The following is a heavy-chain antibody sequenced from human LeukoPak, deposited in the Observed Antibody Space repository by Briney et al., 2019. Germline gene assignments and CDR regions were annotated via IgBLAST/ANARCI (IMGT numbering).Heavy chain of an antibody. CDR3: ARRQGTTLNFDY. V-gene: IGHV1-18*01. CDR1: GYTFSSYG. Sequence: ASVKVSCKASGYTFSSYGFSWVRQAPAQGLEWMGWINAYNGNTNYAQNVQGRVTMTTDTSTSTAYMELRSLRSDNTAVYYCARRQGTTLNFDYWGQGTLVTVSS. D-gene: IGHD1-1*01. CDR2: INAYNGNT. J-gene: IGHJ4*02.